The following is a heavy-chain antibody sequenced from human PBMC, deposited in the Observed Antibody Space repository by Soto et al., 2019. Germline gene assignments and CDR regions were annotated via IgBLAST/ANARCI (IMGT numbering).Heavy chain of an antibody. CDR2: IFSSDEK. Sequence: QVTLQESGPVLVKPTETLTLTCTVSGFSLSNARMGVTWIRQPPGRALEWLAHIFSSDEKSYITSLESRLTISKDTSTSQVGLIMTNLDPVDTATYYCARIVRYFGELETYNWFDPWGQGTLVTVSS. J-gene: IGHJ5*02. V-gene: IGHV2-26*01. D-gene: IGHD3-10*01. CDR1: GFSLSNARMG. CDR3: ARIVRYFGELETYNWFDP.